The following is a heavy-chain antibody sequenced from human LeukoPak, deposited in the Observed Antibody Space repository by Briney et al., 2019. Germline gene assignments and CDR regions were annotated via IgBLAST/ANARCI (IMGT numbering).Heavy chain of an antibody. Sequence: SVKVSCKASGGTFSSYAISWVRQAPGQGLEWIGGIIPIFGTANYAQKFQGRVTITADKSTSTAYMELSSLRSEDTAVYYCARHDSSGYYLGWFDPWGQGTLVTVSS. V-gene: IGHV1-69*06. CDR2: IIPIFGTA. CDR1: GGTFSSYA. CDR3: ARHDSSGYYLGWFDP. J-gene: IGHJ5*02. D-gene: IGHD3-22*01.